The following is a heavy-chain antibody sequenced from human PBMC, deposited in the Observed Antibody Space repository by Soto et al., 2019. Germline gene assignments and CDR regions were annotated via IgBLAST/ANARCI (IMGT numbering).Heavy chain of an antibody. D-gene: IGHD6-19*01. Sequence: EVQLLESGGGLVQPGGSLRLSCAASGFTFSSYARNWVRQAPGKGLEWVSVISGSGGSTYYADSVKGRFTISRDNSKNTLYLQMNSLRAEDTAVYYCASHSSGWYFVYCGQGTLVTVSS. CDR2: ISGSGGST. CDR1: GFTFSSYA. J-gene: IGHJ4*02. CDR3: ASHSSGWYFVY. V-gene: IGHV3-23*01.